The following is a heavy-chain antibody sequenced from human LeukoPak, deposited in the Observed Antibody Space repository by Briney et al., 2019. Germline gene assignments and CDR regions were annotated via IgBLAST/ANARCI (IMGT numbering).Heavy chain of an antibody. CDR1: GFTFSSSN. D-gene: IGHD3-3*01. Sequence: PGGSLRLSCAASGFTFSSSNLNWVRQAPGKGLEWVSSMTSTSHIYYADSVKGRFTISRDNAKNSLYRQMNSLRAEDTAVYYGARDLDFWSGYKYYWGQGTLVTVSS. CDR3: ARDLDFWSGYKYY. CDR2: MTSTSHI. V-gene: IGHV3-21*01. J-gene: IGHJ4*02.